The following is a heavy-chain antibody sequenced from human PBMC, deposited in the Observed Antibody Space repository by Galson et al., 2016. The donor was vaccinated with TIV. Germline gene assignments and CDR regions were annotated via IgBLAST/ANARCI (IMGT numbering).Heavy chain of an antibody. CDR2: IIPIAGIS. V-gene: IGHV1-69*10. D-gene: IGHD2-21*02. CDR3: ARLTPCGGDCYYFDR. J-gene: IGHJ4*02. CDR1: GGTLSNDP. Sequence: SVKVSCKASGGTLSNDPITWVRQAPGQGLEWMGGIIPIAGISDNSQKFQGRVSITADVSTNTVYMELSSLRSEDTAVYYCARLTPCGGDCYYFDRWGQGTLVTVPS.